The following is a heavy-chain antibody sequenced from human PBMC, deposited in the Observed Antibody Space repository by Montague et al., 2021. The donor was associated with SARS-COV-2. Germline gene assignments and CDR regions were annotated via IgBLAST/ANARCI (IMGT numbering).Heavy chain of an antibody. CDR1: GASVASGNFY. J-gene: IGHJ4*02. Sequence: ETLSLTCTVSGASVASGNFYWSWIRQPPGKGLEWIGYMYYTGHTXYNPSLKSRVTMPVDPSKNQFSLTLTSVTAADTAVYYCARSRANVPSRPGFDYWGQGALVTVSS. V-gene: IGHV4-61*01. CDR3: ARSRANVPSRPGFDY. D-gene: IGHD6-6*01. CDR2: MYYTGHT.